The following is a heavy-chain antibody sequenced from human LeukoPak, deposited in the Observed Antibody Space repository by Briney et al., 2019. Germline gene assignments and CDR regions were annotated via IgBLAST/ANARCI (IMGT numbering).Heavy chain of an antibody. V-gene: IGHV1-2*02. CDR1: GYTFTGYY. Sequence: ASVKVSCKASGYTFTGYYMHWVRQAPGQGLEWMGWINPNSGGTNYAQKFQGRVTMTRDTSISTAYMELSRLRSDDTAVYYCARVGPYDSSGYYYYYYYMDVWGKGTTVTVSS. CDR3: ARVGPYDSSGYYYYYYYMDV. D-gene: IGHD3-22*01. J-gene: IGHJ6*03. CDR2: INPNSGGT.